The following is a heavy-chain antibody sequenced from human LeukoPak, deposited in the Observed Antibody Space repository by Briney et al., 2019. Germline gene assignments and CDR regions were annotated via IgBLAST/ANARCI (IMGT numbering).Heavy chain of an antibody. CDR1: GGSIITNDYW. D-gene: IGHD6-19*01. CDR2: IYHSGST. V-gene: IGHV4-39*07. Sequence: SETLSLTCVVSGGSIITNDYWWGWIRQPPGKGLEWIGSIYHSGSTYYNPSLKSRVTISVDTSKNQFFLKLSSVTAADTAVYYCARDGGVAVAGFIPRGDYWGQGTLVTVSS. J-gene: IGHJ4*02. CDR3: ARDGGVAVAGFIPRGDY.